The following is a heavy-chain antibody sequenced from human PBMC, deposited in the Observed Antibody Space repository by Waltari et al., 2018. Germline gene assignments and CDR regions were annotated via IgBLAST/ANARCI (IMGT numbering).Heavy chain of an antibody. CDR2: INPNGGGT. J-gene: IGHJ3*02. Sequence: QVQLVQSGAEVKKPGASVKVSCKASGYTFTGYYMHWVRQAPGQGLEWMGRINPNGGGTNEAQKFQGRVTMTGDTSISTAYMGLSRLRSDDTAVYYCAREGSPSRYAFDIWGQGTMVTVSS. V-gene: IGHV1-2*06. CDR3: AREGSPSRYAFDI. CDR1: GYTFTGYY.